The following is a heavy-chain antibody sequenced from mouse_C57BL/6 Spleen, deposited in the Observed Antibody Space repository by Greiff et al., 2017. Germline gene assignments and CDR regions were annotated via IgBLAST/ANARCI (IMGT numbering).Heavy chain of an antibody. CDR3: ARRRPIYYDYAMDY. CDR1: GYTFTSYG. V-gene: IGHV1-58*01. D-gene: IGHD2-4*01. Sequence: EVKLMESGAELVRPGSSVKMSCKTSGYTFTSYGINWVKQRPGQGLEWIGYIYIGNGYTEYNEKFKGKATLTSDTSSSTAYMQLSSLTSEDSAIYFCARRRPIYYDYAMDYWGQGTSVTVSS. CDR2: IYIGNGYT. J-gene: IGHJ4*01.